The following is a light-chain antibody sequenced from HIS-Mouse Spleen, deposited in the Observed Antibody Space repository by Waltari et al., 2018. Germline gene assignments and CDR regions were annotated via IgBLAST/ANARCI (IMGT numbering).Light chain of an antibody. V-gene: IGLV3-10*01. CDR2: EDS. Sequence: SYELTQPPSVSVSPGQTARITCSGHALPKKYAYWYQQKSGRAPVLVIYEDSKRPSGIPERFSGSSSGTMATLTISGAQVEDEADYYCYSTDSSGNHRVFGGGTKLTVL. CDR1: ALPKKY. J-gene: IGLJ2*01. CDR3: YSTDSSGNHRV.